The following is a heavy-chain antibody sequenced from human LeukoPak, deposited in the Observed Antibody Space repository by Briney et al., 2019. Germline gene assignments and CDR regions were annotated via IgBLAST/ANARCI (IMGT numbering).Heavy chain of an antibody. D-gene: IGHD1-1*01. Sequence: GGSLRLSCAASGFTFSNYNMNWVRQAPGKGLEWVSYISTSSNTVYYADSVKGRFTISRDNAKNSLYLQMNSLRAEDTAVYYCARRSSGAINSYFDYWGQGTLVTVSS. V-gene: IGHV3-48*01. CDR3: ARRSSGAINSYFDY. CDR1: GFTFSNYN. CDR2: ISTSSNTV. J-gene: IGHJ4*02.